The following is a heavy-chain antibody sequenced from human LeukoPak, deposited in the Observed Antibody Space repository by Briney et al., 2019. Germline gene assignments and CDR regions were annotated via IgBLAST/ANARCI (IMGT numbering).Heavy chain of an antibody. Sequence: GGSLRLSCAASGFTVSSNYMSWVRQAPGKGLEWVGFIRNKANGGTADYAASVKGRFTISRDDSKTIAYLLMNSLKTEDTAVYYCTRAYSTGWLGINDYWGQGALVTVSS. D-gene: IGHD6-19*01. J-gene: IGHJ4*02. CDR2: IRNKANGGTA. CDR1: GFTVSSNY. CDR3: TRAYSTGWLGINDY. V-gene: IGHV3-71*01.